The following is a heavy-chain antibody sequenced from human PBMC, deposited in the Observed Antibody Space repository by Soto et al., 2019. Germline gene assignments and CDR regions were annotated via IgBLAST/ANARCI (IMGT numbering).Heavy chain of an antibody. D-gene: IGHD3-10*01. J-gene: IGHJ6*02. V-gene: IGHV4-4*07. CDR3: SRGGKVGSYYYYGMDV. Sequence: QVQLQESGPGLVKPSETLSLTCTVSGGSIRNYYWSWIRQPAGSGLEWIGRVHTSGTTNYNPSLRSRVTMSVDTSKNQFSLKLTSVTAADTAVYYCSRGGKVGSYYYYGMDVWGQGTTVTVSS. CDR2: VHTSGTT. CDR1: GGSIRNYY.